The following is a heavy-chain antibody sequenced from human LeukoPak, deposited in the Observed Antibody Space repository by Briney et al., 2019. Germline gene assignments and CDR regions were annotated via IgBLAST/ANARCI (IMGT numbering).Heavy chain of an antibody. Sequence: GSLRLSCAASGFTFSSYTMHWVRQAPGKGLEWVAVISYDGSNKYYADSVTGRFTISRDNSKNTLYLQMISLRADDTAVYYCARDVVPYYYYYMDVWGKGTTVTVSS. J-gene: IGHJ6*03. CDR3: ARDVVPYYYYYMDV. CDR1: GFTFSSYT. V-gene: IGHV3-30*04. CDR2: ISYDGSNK. D-gene: IGHD2-21*01.